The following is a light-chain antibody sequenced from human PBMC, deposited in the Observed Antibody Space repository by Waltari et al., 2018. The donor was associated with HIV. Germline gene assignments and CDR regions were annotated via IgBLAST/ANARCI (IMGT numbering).Light chain of an antibody. CDR2: SAS. Sequence: AIQMTQSPPSLSASVGDRVTITCRASQDIRNDLVWYQQKPGKAPTLLIYSASTLQGAVPSRFSGSGSGTDFTLTISSLQPEDFATYYCLQDYNYPRTFGQGTKVEIK. CDR3: LQDYNYPRT. V-gene: IGKV1-6*01. CDR1: QDIRND. J-gene: IGKJ1*01.